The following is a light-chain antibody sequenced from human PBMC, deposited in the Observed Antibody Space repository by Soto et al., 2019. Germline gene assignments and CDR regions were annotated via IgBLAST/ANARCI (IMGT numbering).Light chain of an antibody. CDR2: GAS. CDR1: QSISSSY. Sequence: EIVLTQSPGTLSLSPGKRATLSCRASQSISSSYLAWYQQRPGQAPRLLIYGASSRATGIPDRFSGSGSGTEFTLTISRLEPEDVAVYYCQQRSSWPITFGQGTRLEI. CDR3: QQRSSWPIT. V-gene: IGKV3D-20*02. J-gene: IGKJ5*01.